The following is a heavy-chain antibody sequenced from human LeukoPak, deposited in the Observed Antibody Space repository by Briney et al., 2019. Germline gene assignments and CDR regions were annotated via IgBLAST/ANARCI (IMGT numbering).Heavy chain of an antibody. CDR3: ARGLGYSGSWYFDY. CDR1: GYRFTSYW. CDR2: IYPGDSDT. Sequence: GESLKISCKGSGYRFTSYWIAWARQMPGKGLESMGIIYPGDSDTRYSPSFQGQVTISADKYISTAYLQWGSLKASDTAMYYCARGLGYSGSWYFDYWGQGTLVTVSS. D-gene: IGHD6-13*01. J-gene: IGHJ4*02. V-gene: IGHV5-51*01.